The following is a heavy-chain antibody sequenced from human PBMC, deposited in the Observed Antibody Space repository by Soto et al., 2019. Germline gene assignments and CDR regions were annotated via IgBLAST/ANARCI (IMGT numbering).Heavy chain of an antibody. CDR2: IYASGST. J-gene: IGHJ4*02. D-gene: IGHD3-10*01. V-gene: IGHV4-4*07. CDR1: GGVISNNY. Sequence: KPSETLSLTCSVSGGVISNNYWSWIRQPAGKGLEWIGRIYASGSTNYNPSLKSRVTMTVDTSKNQFSLKMSSVTAADTAVYYCAKDVYGSGNYYIPYWGQGTLVTVSS. CDR3: AKDVYGSGNYYIPY.